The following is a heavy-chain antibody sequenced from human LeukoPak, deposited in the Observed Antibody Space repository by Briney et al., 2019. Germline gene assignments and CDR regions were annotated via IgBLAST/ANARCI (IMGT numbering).Heavy chain of an antibody. CDR1: GFTFKSYV. Sequence: GGSLRLSSVASGFTFKSYVMNWVRQAPGKGLEWLATIYGSGVSISYADSVKGRFTISRDNSNNTLYLQMNSLRAEDTAMYYCAKDLGWELPAEAYWGQGILVTVSS. V-gene: IGHV3-23*01. CDR2: IYGSGVSI. CDR3: AKDLGWELPAEAY. D-gene: IGHD1-26*01. J-gene: IGHJ4*02.